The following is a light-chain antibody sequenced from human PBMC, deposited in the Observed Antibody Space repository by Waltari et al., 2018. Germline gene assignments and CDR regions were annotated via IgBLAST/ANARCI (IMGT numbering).Light chain of an antibody. CDR3: QQYGSSPPTG. CDR1: QSFNSRY. Sequence: EIVLTQSPGTLSLSPGERATLSCRASQSFNSRYLAWYQQKSGQAPRLLNHGASNRATGIPDRFSGSGSGNDFPLTISRLEPEDFAVYYCQQYGSSPPTGFGPGTKLDIK. J-gene: IGKJ3*01. V-gene: IGKV3-20*01. CDR2: GAS.